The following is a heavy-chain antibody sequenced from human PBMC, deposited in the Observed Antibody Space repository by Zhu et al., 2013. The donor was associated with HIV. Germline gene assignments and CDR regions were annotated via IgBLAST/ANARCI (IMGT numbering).Heavy chain of an antibody. Sequence: QVQLVQSGAEVKKPGSSVKVSCKASGDTFSNYAVNWVRQAPGQGLEWMGGIIPIVGTPNYAQKFQGRVTVIADESATTAYMELRSLKSEDTAVYYCARGPLWSDYYQRNNNYHHYVMDVWGQGTTVTVSS. V-gene: IGHV1-69*12. CDR2: IIPIVGTP. CDR1: GDTFSNYA. J-gene: IGHJ6*02. CDR3: ARGPLWSDYYQRNNNYHHYVMDV. D-gene: IGHD3-3*01.